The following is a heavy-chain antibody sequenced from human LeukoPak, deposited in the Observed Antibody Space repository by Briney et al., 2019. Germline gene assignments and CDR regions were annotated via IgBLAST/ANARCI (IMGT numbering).Heavy chain of an antibody. CDR1: GGSISSGGYY. Sequence: SETLSLTCTVSGGSISSGGYYWSWIRQHPGKGLEWIGYVYYSGSTYYNPSLKSRVTISVDTSKNQFSLKLSSVTAADTAVYYCASITILWNWFDPWGQRTLVTVSS. D-gene: IGHD3-3*01. CDR3: ASITILWNWFDP. J-gene: IGHJ5*02. V-gene: IGHV4-31*03. CDR2: VYYSGST.